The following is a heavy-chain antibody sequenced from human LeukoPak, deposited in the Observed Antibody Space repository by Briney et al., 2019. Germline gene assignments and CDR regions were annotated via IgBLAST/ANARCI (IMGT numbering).Heavy chain of an antibody. J-gene: IGHJ4*02. Sequence: GGSLRLSCAASGLTFGNCAMSWVRQAPGKGLECVSAISGSGGSTYYADSVKGRFTISRDNSKSTLYLQMNSLRAEDTAVYYCAKFRGIMDYFDYWGQGTLVTVSS. CDR2: ISGSGGST. CDR3: AKFRGIMDYFDY. V-gene: IGHV3-23*01. CDR1: GLTFGNCA. D-gene: IGHD3-10*01.